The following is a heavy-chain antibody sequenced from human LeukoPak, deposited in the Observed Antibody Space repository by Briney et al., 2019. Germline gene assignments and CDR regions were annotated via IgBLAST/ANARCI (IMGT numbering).Heavy chain of an antibody. CDR3: ARDVKFLVATATWDYYYYGMDV. Sequence: SETLSLTCTVSGGSISSGDYYWSWIRQPPGKGLEWIGYIYYSGSTYYNPSLKSRVTISVDTSKNQFSLKLSSVTAADTAVYYCARDVKFLVATATWDYYYYGMDVWGQGTTVTVSS. D-gene: IGHD5-12*01. V-gene: IGHV4-30-4*01. CDR2: IYYSGST. CDR1: GGSISSGDYY. J-gene: IGHJ6*02.